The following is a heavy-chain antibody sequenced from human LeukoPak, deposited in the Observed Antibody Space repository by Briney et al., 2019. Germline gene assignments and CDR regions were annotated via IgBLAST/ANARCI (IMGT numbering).Heavy chain of an antibody. J-gene: IGHJ6*03. V-gene: IGHV3-30*01. CDR2: ISDDGSNK. Sequence: TGGSLRLSCAASGFTFSSYAMHWVRQAPGKGLEWVAVISDDGSNKYYADSVKGRFTISRDNSKNTLYLQMNSLRAEDTAVYYCARGMGPAGPELYYYYYYMDVWGKGTTVTVSS. CDR1: GFTFSSYA. D-gene: IGHD2-2*01. CDR3: ARGMGPAGPELYYYYYYMDV.